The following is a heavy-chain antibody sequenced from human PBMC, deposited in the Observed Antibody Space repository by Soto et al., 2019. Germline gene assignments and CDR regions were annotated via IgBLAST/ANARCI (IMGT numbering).Heavy chain of an antibody. CDR1: GFIFSSYP. J-gene: IGHJ4*02. V-gene: IGHV3-23*01. CDR3: SKASLAAAAYYYFDY. CDR2: ISGSGSSI. Sequence: GGSLSLSCAASGFIFSSYPMTWVRPAPGKGLEWVSGISGSGSSIYYADSVKGRFTISRDRSMNTLYLQMNSLRADDTAVYYCSKASLAAAAYYYFDYWGQGTLVTVSS. D-gene: IGHD6-13*01.